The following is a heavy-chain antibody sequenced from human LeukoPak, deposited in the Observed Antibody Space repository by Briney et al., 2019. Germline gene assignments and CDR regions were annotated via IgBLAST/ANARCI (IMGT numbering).Heavy chain of an antibody. D-gene: IGHD3-10*01. Sequence: GGSLRLSCSASGFTFNSYVMHWVRQAPGKGLEYVSAISSNGGSTYYADSVKGRFTISRDNSKNTLYLQMNSLRVEDTAVYYCTSGSGRSPPDFDYWGQGTPVTVSP. CDR2: ISSNGGST. CDR3: TSGSGRSPPDFDY. CDR1: GFTFNSYV. V-gene: IGHV3-64*04. J-gene: IGHJ4*02.